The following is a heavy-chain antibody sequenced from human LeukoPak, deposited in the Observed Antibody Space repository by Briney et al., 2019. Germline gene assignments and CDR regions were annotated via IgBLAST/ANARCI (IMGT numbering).Heavy chain of an antibody. Sequence: GGSLRLSCVASGFTFSSYALSWVRQAPGKGLEWVSFIGTDDNTNYADSVKGRFTIYRDNSKNTLYLQMSSLRDEDTALYYCARSLKWNLVGFDHWGQGSLVTVSS. CDR2: IGTDDNT. J-gene: IGHJ4*02. CDR3: ARSLKWNLVGFDH. V-gene: IGHV3-23*01. CDR1: GFTFSSYA. D-gene: IGHD1-1*01.